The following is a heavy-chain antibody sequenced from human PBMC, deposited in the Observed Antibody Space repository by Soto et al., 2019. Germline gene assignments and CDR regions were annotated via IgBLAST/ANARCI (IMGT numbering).Heavy chain of an antibody. V-gene: IGHV3-48*03. J-gene: IGHJ6*02. D-gene: IGHD5-18*01. Sequence: GGSLRLSCAASGFTFSSYEMTWVRQAPGKGLEWVSYISSSGSTINYADSVKGRFTISRDNAKNSLYLQMNSLRAEDAAVYYCARDSGYSHLGYYGMDVWGQGTTVTVSS. CDR1: GFTFSSYE. CDR2: ISSSGSTI. CDR3: ARDSGYSHLGYYGMDV.